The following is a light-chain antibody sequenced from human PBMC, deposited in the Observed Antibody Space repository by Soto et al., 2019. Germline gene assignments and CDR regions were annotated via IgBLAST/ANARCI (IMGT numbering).Light chain of an antibody. Sequence: EIVMTQSPATLSVSPGERFTLSCRASQSVGSNLAWYQHKPGQAPRLLIYGVSTRATGIPARFSGSASGTEFTLTISSLQSEDFAVYSCQQYNDWPITFGPGTRLEI. CDR3: QQYNDWPIT. CDR1: QSVGSN. J-gene: IGKJ5*01. V-gene: IGKV3-15*01. CDR2: GVS.